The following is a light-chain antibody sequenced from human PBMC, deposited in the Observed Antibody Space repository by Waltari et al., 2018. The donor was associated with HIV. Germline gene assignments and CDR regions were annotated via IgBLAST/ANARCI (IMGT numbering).Light chain of an antibody. V-gene: IGKV3-20*01. Sequence: EVVLTQSPGTLSLSPGERATISCRASQSVSNNYLAWYQQRPGQAPRLLIYGASSRPTGIPDRFSGSGSGTDFTLTISRLEPEDFAVYYCQQYGSSPWTFGQGTLVEIK. CDR1: QSVSNNY. CDR2: GAS. J-gene: IGKJ1*01. CDR3: QQYGSSPWT.